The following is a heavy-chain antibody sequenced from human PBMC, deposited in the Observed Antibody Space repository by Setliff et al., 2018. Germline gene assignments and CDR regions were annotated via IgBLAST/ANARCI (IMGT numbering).Heavy chain of an antibody. Sequence: PSETLSLTCTVSGGSVNSGYDNWNWLRQPAGKGLEWIGHINRRGSTNFTPSLKSRVTISLDTSKNQFSLNLTSVTAADTAVYYCARATSGWYSAYYYYMDVRGKGTTVTVSS. J-gene: IGHJ6*03. CDR1: GGSVNSGYDN. CDR3: ARATSGWYSAYYYYMDV. V-gene: IGHV4-61*09. CDR2: INRRGST. D-gene: IGHD6-19*01.